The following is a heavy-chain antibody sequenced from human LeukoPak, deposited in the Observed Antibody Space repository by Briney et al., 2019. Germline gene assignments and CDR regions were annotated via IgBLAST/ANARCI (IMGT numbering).Heavy chain of an antibody. Sequence: GGSLKLSCTASGCTFGVYATSWGRQAPGKGLEGVGFIRSKGYDGTTEYGASGKGRFTISGDDSKRIPYLQMKQLKTEEAEEYYCTRDGWGASYLDYWGQGTLDTVSS. J-gene: IGHJ4*02. CDR1: GCTFGVYA. D-gene: IGHD3-16*01. CDR2: IRSKGYDGTT. V-gene: IGHV3-49*04. CDR3: TRDGWGASYLDY.